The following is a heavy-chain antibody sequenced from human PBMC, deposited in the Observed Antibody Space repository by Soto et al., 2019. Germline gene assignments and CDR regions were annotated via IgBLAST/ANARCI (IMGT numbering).Heavy chain of an antibody. Sequence: GGSLRLSCAASGFNFATYSMSWVRQAPGKGLEWVAGISDGVDRAYYGDSVKGRFTISRDTSKNMLYLHMNSLRAEDTAIYYCARYTAVADPYYFDYWGQGTLVTVSS. CDR2: ISDGVDRA. CDR1: GFNFATYS. CDR3: ARYTAVADPYYFDY. V-gene: IGHV3-23*01. J-gene: IGHJ4*02. D-gene: IGHD6-19*01.